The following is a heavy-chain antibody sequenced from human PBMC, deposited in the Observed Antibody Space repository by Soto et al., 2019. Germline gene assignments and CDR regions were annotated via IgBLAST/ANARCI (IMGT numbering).Heavy chain of an antibody. J-gene: IGHJ6*02. D-gene: IGHD3-22*01. V-gene: IGHV5-51*01. CDR3: AVTNRTGDSSGYYYGYYGMDV. CDR2: IYPGDSDT. CDR1: GYSFTSYW. Sequence: GESLKISCKGSGYSFTSYWIDWVRQMPGKGLEWMGIIYPGDSDTRYSPSFQGQVTISADKSISTAYLQWSSLKASDTAMYYCAVTNRTGDSSGYYYGYYGMDVWGQGTTVTVSS.